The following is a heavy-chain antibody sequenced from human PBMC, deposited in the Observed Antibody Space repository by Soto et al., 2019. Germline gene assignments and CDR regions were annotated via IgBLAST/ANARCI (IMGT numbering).Heavy chain of an antibody. D-gene: IGHD5-12*01. CDR3: ARSRGDIVAPSNWFDP. V-gene: IGHV1-69*06. Sequence: SVKVSCKASGGTFSSYAISWVRQAPGQGLEWMGGIIPIFGTANYAQKFQGRVTITADKSTSTAYMELSSLRSEDTAVYYCARSRGDIVAPSNWFDPWGQGTLVTVSS. CDR2: IIPIFGTA. J-gene: IGHJ5*02. CDR1: GGTFSSYA.